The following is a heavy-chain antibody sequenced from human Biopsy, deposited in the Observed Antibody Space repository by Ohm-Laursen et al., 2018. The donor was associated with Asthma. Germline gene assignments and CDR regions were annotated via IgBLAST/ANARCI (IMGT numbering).Heavy chain of an antibody. CDR3: ARKARHGDYDFDY. V-gene: IGHV3-33*01. J-gene: IGHJ4*02. CDR1: GFTFSSYG. D-gene: IGHD4-17*01. CDR2: IWYDGSNR. Sequence: SLRLSCSASGFTFSSYGMHWVRQAPGKGLEWVAVIWYDGSNRYYADSVKGRFTISRDNSKNTLYLQMNSLRAEDTAVYYCARKARHGDYDFDYWGQGTLVTVSS.